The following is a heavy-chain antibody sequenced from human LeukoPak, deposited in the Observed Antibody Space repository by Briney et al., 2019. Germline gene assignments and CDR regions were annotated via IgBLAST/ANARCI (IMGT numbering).Heavy chain of an antibody. CDR2: IYYSGST. D-gene: IGHD3-10*01. J-gene: IGHJ4*02. CDR3: ARHYGP. Sequence: LETLSLTCAVSGGSISSGVYCWSWIRQPPGEGLGCIGSIYYSGSTYSNPALKSRVTISVNTSKYQYSQNLNSVTATDTAVYYCARHYGPWGQGTLVTVSS. V-gene: IGHV4-39*01. CDR1: GGSISSGVYC.